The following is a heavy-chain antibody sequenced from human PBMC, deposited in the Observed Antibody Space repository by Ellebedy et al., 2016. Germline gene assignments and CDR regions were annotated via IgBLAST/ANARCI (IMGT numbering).Heavy chain of an antibody. J-gene: IGHJ4*02. CDR1: GYTLTELS. D-gene: IGHD1-1*01. V-gene: IGHV1-24*01. CDR3: AREDLERQKHSYGRQVHSFDY. CDR2: FDPEYGET. Sequence: ASVKVSCKDSGYTLTELSIHWMRQAPGKGLEWMGGFDPEYGETVYAQTFQGRVTMTEDTSTDTAYLYLSSLRSEDTAVYFCAREDLERQKHSYGRQVHSFDYWGQGTLVTVSS.